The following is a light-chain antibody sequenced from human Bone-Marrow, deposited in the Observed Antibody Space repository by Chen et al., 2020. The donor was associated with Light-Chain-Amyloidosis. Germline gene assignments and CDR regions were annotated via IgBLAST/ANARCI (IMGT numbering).Light chain of an antibody. V-gene: IGLV8-61*01. Sequence: QTVVTQEPSFSVSPGGTVTLTCGLSSGSVPTDYYPSWYQQTPGQAPRTLIYNTDTRSYGVPDRLSGSILGNKAALTISGAQADDESDYYCGLYLGSGVWVFGGGTKLTVL. CDR1: SGSVPTDYY. CDR3: GLYLGSGVWV. CDR2: NTD. J-gene: IGLJ3*02.